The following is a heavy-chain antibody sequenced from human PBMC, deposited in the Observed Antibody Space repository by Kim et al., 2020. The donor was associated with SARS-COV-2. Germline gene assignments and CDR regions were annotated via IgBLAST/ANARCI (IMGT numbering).Heavy chain of an antibody. Sequence: GGSLRLSCAVSGFTFSSFEMNWVRQAPGKGLEWVSYISSSGSTIYYADSVKGRFTISRDNAKNSLHLRRNSLRAEDTAVYYCARDPYSSSYNYYGMDVWGQGTTVTVSS. J-gene: IGHJ6*02. CDR1: GFTFSSFE. CDR2: ISSSGSTI. D-gene: IGHD6-13*01. V-gene: IGHV3-48*03. CDR3: ARDPYSSSYNYYGMDV.